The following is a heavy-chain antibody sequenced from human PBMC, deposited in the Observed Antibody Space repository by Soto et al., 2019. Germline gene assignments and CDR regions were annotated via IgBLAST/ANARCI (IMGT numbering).Heavy chain of an antibody. CDR1: GATFSSYA. V-gene: IGHV1-69*06. Sequence: SLKVSCKTSGATFSSYAITWVRQAPGQGLEWMGGIVPTVDTSTYAQKFQGRVTITADKFTNTVYMELSSLRSNDTAVYYCVRVVAIPGYPDNWGQGTLVTVSS. CDR3: VRVVAIPGYPDN. D-gene: IGHD5-12*01. J-gene: IGHJ4*02. CDR2: IVPTVDTS.